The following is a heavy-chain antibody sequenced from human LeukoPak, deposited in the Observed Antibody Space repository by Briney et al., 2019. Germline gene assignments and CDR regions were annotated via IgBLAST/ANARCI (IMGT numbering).Heavy chain of an antibody. V-gene: IGHV4-34*01. CDR2: IYHTGST. CDR3: ARVRSSGWYENDY. CDR1: GGSFSGYY. J-gene: IGHJ4*02. Sequence: SETLSLTCAVSGGSFSGYYWSWIRQPPGKGLEWIGSIYHTGSTYYNASLKSRATISVDTSKNQFSLKVSSVTAADTAVYFCARVRSSGWYENDYWGQGTLVTVSS. D-gene: IGHD6-19*01.